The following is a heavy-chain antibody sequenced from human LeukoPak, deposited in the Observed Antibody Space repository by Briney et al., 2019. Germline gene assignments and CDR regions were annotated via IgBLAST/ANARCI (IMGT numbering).Heavy chain of an antibody. CDR2: INTNTGNP. Sequence: ASVKVSCKASGYTFTSYAMNWVRQAPGQGLEWMGWINTNTGNPTYAQGFTGRFVFSLDTSVSTAYLQISSLKAEDTAVYYCARDGWYYYDSSGYYSRWWFDPWGQGTLVTVSS. D-gene: IGHD3-22*01. CDR3: ARDGWYYYDSSGYYSRWWFDP. J-gene: IGHJ5*02. CDR1: GYTFTSYA. V-gene: IGHV7-4-1*02.